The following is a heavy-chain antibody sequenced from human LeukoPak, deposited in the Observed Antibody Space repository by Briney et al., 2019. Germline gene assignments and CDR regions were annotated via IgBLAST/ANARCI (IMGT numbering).Heavy chain of an antibody. V-gene: IGHV3-33*01. CDR2: IWYDGSNK. CDR3: ARDPFTYGTGLHFDY. D-gene: IGHD1-26*01. CDR1: GFTFSSYG. Sequence: PGGSLRLSCAASGFTFSSYGMHWVRQAPGKGLEWVAVIWYDGSNKYYADSVKGRFTISRDNSKNTLYLQMNSLRAEDTAVYYCARDPFTYGTGLHFDYWGQGTLVTVSS. J-gene: IGHJ4*02.